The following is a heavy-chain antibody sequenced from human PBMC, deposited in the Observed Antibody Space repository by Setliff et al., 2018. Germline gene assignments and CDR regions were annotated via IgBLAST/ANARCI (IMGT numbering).Heavy chain of an antibody. Sequence: PGGSLRLSCAASGFTFSSYWMSWVRQAPGKGLEWVAFIRYDGSNKYYADSVKGRFTISRDNAKNSLYLQMNSLRAEDTAVYYCARDGRVAATRGYGMDVWGQGTTVTVSS. J-gene: IGHJ6*02. V-gene: IGHV3-30*02. CDR3: ARDGRVAATRGYGMDV. CDR2: IRYDGSNK. CDR1: GFTFSSYW. D-gene: IGHD2-15*01.